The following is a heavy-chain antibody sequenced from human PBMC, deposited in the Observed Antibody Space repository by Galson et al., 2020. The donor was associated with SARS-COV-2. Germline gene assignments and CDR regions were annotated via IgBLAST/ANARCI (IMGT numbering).Heavy chain of an antibody. J-gene: IGHJ3*02. V-gene: IGHV4-39*01. D-gene: IGHD3-22*01. CDR1: GGSISSSSYY. CDR3: ASTITMIVVVIPWSFDI. CDR2: IYYRGST. Sequence: SETLSLTCTVSGGSISSSSYYWGWIRQPPGKGLEWIGSIYYRGSTYYNPSLKSRVTISVDTSKNQFSLKLSSVTAADTAVYYCASTITMIVVVIPWSFDIWGQGTMVTVSS.